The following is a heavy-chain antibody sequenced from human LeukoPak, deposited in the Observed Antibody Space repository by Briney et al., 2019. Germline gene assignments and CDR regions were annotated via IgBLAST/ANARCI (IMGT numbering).Heavy chain of an antibody. Sequence: GSLRLSCAASGFTFTAYLIHWVRQAPGKGLEWVAVMSSDGNAMFYTDSVKGRFTISRDNSKNTLYLQMNSLRAEDTAVYYCVRESEYYFDHSASFDYWGQGTLVTVSS. J-gene: IGHJ4*02. V-gene: IGHV3-30-3*01. CDR3: VRESEYYFDHSASFDY. CDR1: GFTFTAYL. D-gene: IGHD3-22*01. CDR2: MSSDGNAM.